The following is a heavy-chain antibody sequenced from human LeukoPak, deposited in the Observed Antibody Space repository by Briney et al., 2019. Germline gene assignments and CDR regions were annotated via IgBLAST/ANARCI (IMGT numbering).Heavy chain of an antibody. J-gene: IGHJ4*02. CDR3: ARDRWELLGYLYY. D-gene: IGHD1-26*01. CDR2: IWYDGSNK. Sequence: GGSLRLSCAASGFTFSSYGMHWVRQAPGKGLEWVAVIWYDGSNKYYADSVKGRFTISRDNSKNTLYLQMNSLRAEDTAVYNCARDRWELLGYLYYWGQGTLVTVSS. CDR1: GFTFSSYG. V-gene: IGHV3-33*01.